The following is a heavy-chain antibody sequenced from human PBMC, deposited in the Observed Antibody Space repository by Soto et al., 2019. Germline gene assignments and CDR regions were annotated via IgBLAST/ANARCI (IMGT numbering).Heavy chain of an antibody. CDR3: SRAGVVVVAATYDP. J-gene: IGHJ5*02. V-gene: IGHV3-49*03. CDR1: GFTFGDYA. CDR2: IRSKGYGGTT. Sequence: PGGSLRLSCTASGFTFGDYAMSWFRQAPGKGLEWVGFIRSKGYGGTTEYAASVKGRFSISRDDSKSIAYLQMNSLKTEDTVVYYCSRAGVVVVAATYDPWGQGTLVTVSS. D-gene: IGHD2-15*01.